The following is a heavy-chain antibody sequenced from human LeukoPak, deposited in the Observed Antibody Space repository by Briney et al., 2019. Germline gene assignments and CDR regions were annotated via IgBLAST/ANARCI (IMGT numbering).Heavy chain of an antibody. J-gene: IGHJ4*02. D-gene: IGHD4-17*01. V-gene: IGHV3-21*01. CDR1: GFTFITYA. Sequence: GGSLRLSCTASGFTFITYAMNWVRQAPGKGLEWVSSISSSSSYIYYADSVKGRFTISRDNAKNSLYLQMNSLRAEDTAVYYCARDLFDGDYIRFFDYWGQGTLVTVSS. CDR2: ISSSSSYI. CDR3: ARDLFDGDYIRFFDY.